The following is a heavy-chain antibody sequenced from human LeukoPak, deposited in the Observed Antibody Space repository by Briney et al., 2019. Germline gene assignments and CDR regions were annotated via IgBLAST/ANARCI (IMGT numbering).Heavy chain of an antibody. CDR2: INWNGGST. CDR3: ARERPRRYFDY. CDR1: GFTFDEYG. J-gene: IGHJ4*02. Sequence: PGGSLRLSCAASGFTFDEYGMSWVRQAPGKGLEWVSGINWNGGSTGYGDSVKGRFTISRDDAKNSLYLQMNSLRAEDTAVYYCARERPRRYFDYWGQGTLVTVSS. V-gene: IGHV3-20*04.